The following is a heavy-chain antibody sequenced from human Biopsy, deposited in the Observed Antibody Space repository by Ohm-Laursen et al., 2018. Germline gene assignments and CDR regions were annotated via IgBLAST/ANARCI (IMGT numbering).Heavy chain of an antibody. J-gene: IGHJ4*02. CDR1: GYSFASYY. CDR3: ARNTGWYGDLYYFDY. V-gene: IGHV1-46*01. Sequence: ASVKVSCKASGYSFASYYMHWVRQAPGQGLEWMGMINPSGSTTSYPQIFQGRVTMTRDTSKSTVYMELSSLRSADTAVYFCARNTGWYGDLYYFDYWGQGTLVTVSS. CDR2: INPSGSTT. D-gene: IGHD6-19*01.